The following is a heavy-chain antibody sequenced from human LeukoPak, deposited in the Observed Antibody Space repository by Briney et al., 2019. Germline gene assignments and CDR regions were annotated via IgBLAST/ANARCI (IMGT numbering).Heavy chain of an antibody. J-gene: IGHJ4*02. CDR2: IIPIFGTA. V-gene: IGHV1-69*01. CDR3: ARVRDQLLLFGSFDY. CDR1: GGTFSSYA. D-gene: IGHD2-2*01. Sequence: SVKVSCKASGGTFSSYAISWMRQAPGQGLEWMGGIIPIFGTANYAQKFQGRVTITADESTSTAYMELSSLRSEDTAVYYCARVRDQLLLFGSFDYWGQGTLVTVSS.